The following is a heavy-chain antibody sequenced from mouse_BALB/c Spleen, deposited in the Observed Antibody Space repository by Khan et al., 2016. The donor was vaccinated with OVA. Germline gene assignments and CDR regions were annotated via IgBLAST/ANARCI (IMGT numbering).Heavy chain of an antibody. V-gene: IGHV14-3*02. Sequence: VQLQQPGAELVKPGASVKLSCTASGFNIKDTYLHWVKQRPEQGLEWIGRIAPANGNTQYDPKFQGKATIKSDKSSATSYLPLNSLTPEDTAVYYCARPSYDPRDFEVWGAGTTVTVSS. D-gene: IGHD2-3*01. CDR1: GFNIKDTY. CDR2: IAPANGNT. J-gene: IGHJ1*01. CDR3: ARPSYDPRDFEV.